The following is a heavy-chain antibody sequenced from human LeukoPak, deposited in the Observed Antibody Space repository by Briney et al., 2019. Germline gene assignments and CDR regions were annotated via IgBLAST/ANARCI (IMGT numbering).Heavy chain of an antibody. CDR2: ISGSGGST. Sequence: PGGSLRLSCAASGFTFSSYAMSWVRQAPGKGLEWVSAISGSGGSTYYADSVKGRFTISRDNSKHTLYLQMNSLGAEDTPVYYCARHSSSLVSNWFDPWGQGTLVTVSS. J-gene: IGHJ5*02. V-gene: IGHV3-23*01. D-gene: IGHD6-13*01. CDR1: GFTFSSYA. CDR3: ARHSSSLVSNWFDP.